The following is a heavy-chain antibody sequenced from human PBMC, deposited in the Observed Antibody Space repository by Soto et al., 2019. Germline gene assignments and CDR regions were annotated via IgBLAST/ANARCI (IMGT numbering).Heavy chain of an antibody. Sequence: ASVKVSCKASGFTFTSSAVQWVRQARGQRLEWIGWIVVGSGNTNYAQKFQERVTITRDMSTSTAYMELSSLRSEDTAVYYCAALTPRSGSGSYDYWGQGTLVTVSS. CDR3: AALTPRSGSGSYDY. CDR2: IVVGSGNT. V-gene: IGHV1-58*01. J-gene: IGHJ4*02. D-gene: IGHD3-22*01. CDR1: GFTFTSSA.